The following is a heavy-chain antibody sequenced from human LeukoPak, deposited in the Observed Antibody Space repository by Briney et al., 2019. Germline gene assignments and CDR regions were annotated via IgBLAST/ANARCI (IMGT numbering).Heavy chain of an antibody. V-gene: IGHV3-23*01. CDR3: ARDPTGDYIGAFDM. Sequence: GGSLRLACTASGFTFSAYAMMWVRQAPGKGPEWVSAIRGGGGSAFSDSVKGRFTISRDNSKYTLLLQMNSLRAEDTAVYYCARDPTGDYIGAFDMWGPGTMVTVSS. J-gene: IGHJ3*02. CDR2: IRGGGGSA. CDR1: GFTFSAYA. D-gene: IGHD4-17*01.